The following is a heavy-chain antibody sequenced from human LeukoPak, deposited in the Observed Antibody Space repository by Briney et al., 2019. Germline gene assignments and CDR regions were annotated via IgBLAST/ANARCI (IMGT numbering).Heavy chain of an antibody. CDR1: GFTFSSYG. D-gene: IGHD1-26*01. J-gene: IGHJ4*02. CDR2: IWYDGSNK. CDR3: ARETGGTHDY. Sequence: PGRSLRLSCAASGFTFSSYGMHWVRQAPGKGLEWVAVIWYDGSNKYYADSVKGRFTISRDNSKYTLYLQMNSLRAEDTAVYYCARETGGTHDYWGQGTLVTVSS. V-gene: IGHV3-33*01.